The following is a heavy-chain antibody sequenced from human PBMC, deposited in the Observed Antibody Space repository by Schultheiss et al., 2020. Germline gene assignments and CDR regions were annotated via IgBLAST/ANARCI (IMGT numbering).Heavy chain of an antibody. CDR3: AKDLSSSNSGYYYYGMDV. Sequence: GGSLRLSCATSGFTFSNAWMSWVRQVPGKGLEWVAVISYDGSNKYYADSVKGRFTISRDNSKNTLYLQMNSLRAEDTAVYYCAKDLSSSNSGYYYYGMDVWGKGTTVTVSS. V-gene: IGHV3-30*18. CDR1: GFTFSNAW. CDR2: ISYDGSNK. J-gene: IGHJ6*04. D-gene: IGHD6-6*01.